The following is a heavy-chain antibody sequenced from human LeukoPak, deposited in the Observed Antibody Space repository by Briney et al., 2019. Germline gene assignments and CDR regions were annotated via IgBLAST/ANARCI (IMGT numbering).Heavy chain of an antibody. V-gene: IGHV3-30*02. CDR2: IRYDGSNK. Sequence: RSGGSLRLSCAASGFTFSNYGMHWVRPAPGKGLEWVAFIRYDGSNKDYADSVKGRFTISRDNSKNTLYLQMNSLRAEDTAVYYCAKDGYNYSDYWGQGTLVTVSS. J-gene: IGHJ4*02. CDR1: GFTFSNYG. CDR3: AKDGYNYSDY. D-gene: IGHD5-24*01.